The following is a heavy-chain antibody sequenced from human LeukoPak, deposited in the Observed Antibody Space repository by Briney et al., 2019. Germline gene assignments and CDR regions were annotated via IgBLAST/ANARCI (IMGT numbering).Heavy chain of an antibody. CDR3: ARESSSGWYKLFDY. CDR1: GFTFSSYW. J-gene: IGHJ4*02. D-gene: IGHD6-19*01. V-gene: IGHV3-7*03. Sequence: GGSLRLSCAASGFTFSSYWMSWVRQAPGKGLEWVANIKQDGSEKYYGDSVKGRFTISRDNAKNSLYLQMNSLRAEDTAVYYCARESSSGWYKLFDYWGQGTLVTVSS. CDR2: IKQDGSEK.